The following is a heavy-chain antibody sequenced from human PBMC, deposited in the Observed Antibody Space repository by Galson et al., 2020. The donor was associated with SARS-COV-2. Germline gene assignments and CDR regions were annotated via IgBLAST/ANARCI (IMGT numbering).Heavy chain of an antibody. CDR2: IYWDDDK. V-gene: IGHV2-5*02. Sequence: KMSGPTLVTPTQTLTLTCTFSGFSLSTSGVGVGWIRQPPGKALEWLALIYWDDDKRYSPSLKSRLTITKDTSKNQVVLTMTNMDPVDTATYYCTHHTNSGYDPTFEYWGQGTLVTVSS. CDR1: GFSLSTSGVG. D-gene: IGHD5-12*01. CDR3: THHTNSGYDPTFEY. J-gene: IGHJ4*02.